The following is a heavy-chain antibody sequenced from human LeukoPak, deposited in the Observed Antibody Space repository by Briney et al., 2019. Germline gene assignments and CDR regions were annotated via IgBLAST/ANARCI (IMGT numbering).Heavy chain of an antibody. CDR2: IYYSGST. D-gene: IGHD6-13*01. V-gene: IGHV4-39*01. Sequence: SKTLSLTCTVSGGSISSSSYYWGWIRQPPGKGLEWIGSIYYSGSTYYNPSLKSRVTISVDTSKNQFSLKLSSVTAADTAVYYCARLVQQLFYYYYMDVWGKGTTVTVSS. CDR3: ARLVQQLFYYYYMDV. CDR1: GGSISSSSYY. J-gene: IGHJ6*03.